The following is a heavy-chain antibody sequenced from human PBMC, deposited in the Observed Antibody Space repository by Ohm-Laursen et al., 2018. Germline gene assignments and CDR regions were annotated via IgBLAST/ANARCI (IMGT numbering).Heavy chain of an antibody. CDR1: GFTFTDYT. CDR2: INWNGDTT. Sequence: SLRLSCAAPGFTFTDYTMQWVRQSPGKGLEWVSLINWNGDTTYYADSVKGRFIISRDNSKNSLHLQMYSLRIEDTGVYYCVKEGGTMYFDSWGQGTLVTVSP. J-gene: IGHJ5*01. D-gene: IGHD2-15*01. CDR3: VKEGGTMYFDS. V-gene: IGHV3-43*01.